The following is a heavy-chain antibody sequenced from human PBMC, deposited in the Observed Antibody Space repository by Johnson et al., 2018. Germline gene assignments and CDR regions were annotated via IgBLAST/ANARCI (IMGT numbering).Heavy chain of an antibody. CDR1: GFTFSNYG. V-gene: IGHV3-30*03. Sequence: QVQLVDSGGGVVQPGGSLRLSCAASGFTFSNYGMNWVRQAPGKGLEWVAVISYDGSDKYYADSVKARFIISRENSKNTLYMQMKGRRAEDTAVYYCARESESNYYYYMDVWGKGTTVTVSS. J-gene: IGHJ6*03. CDR3: ARESESNYYYYMDV. CDR2: ISYDGSDK.